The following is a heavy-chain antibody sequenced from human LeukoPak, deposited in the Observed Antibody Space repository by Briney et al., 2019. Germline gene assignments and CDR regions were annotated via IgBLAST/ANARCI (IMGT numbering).Heavy chain of an antibody. CDR2: IYYSGST. CDR1: GGSISSSSYY. Sequence: PSETLSLTCTVSGGSISSSSYYWGWIRQPPGKGLEWIGSIYYSGSTYYNPSLKSRVTISVDTSKNQFSLKLSSVTAADTAVYYCARDRRQDDWYFDLWGRGTLVTVSS. J-gene: IGHJ2*01. CDR3: ARDRRQDDWYFDL. V-gene: IGHV4-39*07.